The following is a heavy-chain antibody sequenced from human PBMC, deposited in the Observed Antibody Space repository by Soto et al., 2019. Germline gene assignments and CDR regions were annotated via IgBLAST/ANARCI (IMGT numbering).Heavy chain of an antibody. J-gene: IGHJ4*02. Sequence: QITLKESGPTLVKPTQTLTLTCTFSGFSLSTSGVGVGWIRQPPGKALEWLALIYWDDDKRYSPSLKSRLTITKDISKNQVVPTMTNMDPVDTATYYCAHRPAPYSSSWTRFDYWGQGTLVTVSS. CDR1: GFSLSTSGVG. V-gene: IGHV2-5*02. D-gene: IGHD6-13*01. CDR2: IYWDDDK. CDR3: AHRPAPYSSSWTRFDY.